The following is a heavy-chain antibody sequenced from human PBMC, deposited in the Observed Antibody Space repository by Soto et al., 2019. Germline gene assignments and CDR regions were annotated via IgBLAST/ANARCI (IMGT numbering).Heavy chain of an antibody. D-gene: IGHD4-17*01. J-gene: IGHJ4*02. CDR2: IYYSGST. Sequence: PSETLSLTCTVSGGSISSGGYYWSWIRQHPGKGLEWIRYIYYSGSTYYNPSLKSRVTISVDTSKNQFSLKLSSVTAADTAVYYCGYGDYEGWFDYWGQGTRVTVSS. CDR1: GGSISSGGYY. CDR3: GYGDYEGWFDY. V-gene: IGHV4-31*03.